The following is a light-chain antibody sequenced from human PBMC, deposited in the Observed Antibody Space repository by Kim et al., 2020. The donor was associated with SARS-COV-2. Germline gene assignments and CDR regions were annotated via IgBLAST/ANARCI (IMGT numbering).Light chain of an antibody. CDR1: QSISNY. J-gene: IGKJ4*01. V-gene: IGKV3-15*01. Sequence: EIVMTQSPATLSVSPGERATLSCRASQSISNYLAWYQVKPGQAPRLLIYGASARATRITARYSGGGSGTEFTLTISSLQSEDFAVYYCQQYNDWPLLTFGGGTKVDIK. CDR3: QQYNDWPLLT. CDR2: GAS.